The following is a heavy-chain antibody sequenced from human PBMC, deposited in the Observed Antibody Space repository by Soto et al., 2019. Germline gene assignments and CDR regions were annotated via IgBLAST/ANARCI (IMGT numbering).Heavy chain of an antibody. CDR2: IWYDGSNK. D-gene: IGHD3-10*01. CDR1: GFTFSSYG. J-gene: IGHJ6*02. CDR3: ARDPRGSGSYYYYYGMDV. V-gene: IGHV3-33*01. Sequence: QVQLVESGGGVVQPGRSLRLSCAASGFTFSSYGMHWVRQAPGKGLEWVAVIWYDGSNKYYADSVKGRFTISRDNSKNTLYLQMNSLRAEDTAVYYCARDPRGSGSYYYYYGMDVWGQETTVTVSS.